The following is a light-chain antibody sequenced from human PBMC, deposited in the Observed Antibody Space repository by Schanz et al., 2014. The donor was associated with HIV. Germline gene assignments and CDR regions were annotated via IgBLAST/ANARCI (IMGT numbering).Light chain of an antibody. CDR2: EVS. Sequence: QSALTQPPSASGSPGQSVTISCTGTSSDVGGYNYVSWYQQHPGKAPKLMIYEVSERPSGVPDRFSGSKSGTSASLAISGLRSEDEADYYCAAWDDSLSGVVFGGGTKLTVL. V-gene: IGLV2-8*01. CDR1: SSDVGGYNY. CDR3: AAWDDSLSGVV. J-gene: IGLJ2*01.